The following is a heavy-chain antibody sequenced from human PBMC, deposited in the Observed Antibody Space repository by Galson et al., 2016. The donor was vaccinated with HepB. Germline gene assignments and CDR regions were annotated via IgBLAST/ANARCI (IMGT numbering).Heavy chain of an antibody. CDR1: GFTLTAYA. V-gene: IGHV3-30-3*01. J-gene: IGHJ3*01. D-gene: IGHD3-22*01. CDR2: ISYHGINK. CDR3: ARGANYYDSSHYYAFDF. Sequence: SLRLSCAASGFTLTAYAMHRVRQAPGTGLEWVAVISYHGINKQYIDSVKGRFTLSRDTSKNTLYLQMSSLTAEDSAVYYCARGANYYDSSHYYAFDFWGQGTMVTVSS.